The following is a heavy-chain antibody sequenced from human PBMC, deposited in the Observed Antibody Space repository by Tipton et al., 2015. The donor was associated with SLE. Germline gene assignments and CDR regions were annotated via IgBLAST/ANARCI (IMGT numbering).Heavy chain of an antibody. CDR1: GYTFTNYG. CDR2: ISAYNGNT. V-gene: IGHV1-18*01. Sequence: QSGAEVKKPGASVKISCKASGYTFTNYGVTWVRQAPGQGLEWMGWISAYNGNTNYAQKLQGRVTMTTDTSTSTAYMELRSLRSDDTAVYYCAREATAMGPFDYWGQGTLVTVSS. CDR3: AREATAMGPFDY. J-gene: IGHJ4*02. D-gene: IGHD5-18*01.